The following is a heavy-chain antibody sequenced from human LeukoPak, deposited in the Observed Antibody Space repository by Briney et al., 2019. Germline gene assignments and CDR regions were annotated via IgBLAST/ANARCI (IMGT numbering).Heavy chain of an antibody. D-gene: IGHD3-22*01. Sequence: PGGSLRLSCAASGFTFSDYYMSWIRPAPGKGLEWLSYISSSGSTIYYADSVKGRFTISRDNAKNSLYLQMNNLRAEDTAVYYCARDYFDTSGYYGPPFDYWGQGTLVTVSS. CDR3: ARDYFDTSGYYGPPFDY. CDR1: GFTFSDYY. J-gene: IGHJ4*02. CDR2: ISSSGSTI. V-gene: IGHV3-11*01.